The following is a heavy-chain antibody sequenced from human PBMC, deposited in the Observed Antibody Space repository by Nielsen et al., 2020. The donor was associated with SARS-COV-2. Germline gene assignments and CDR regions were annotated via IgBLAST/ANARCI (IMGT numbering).Heavy chain of an antibody. J-gene: IGHJ4*02. CDR1: GGSISSSSYY. Sequence: WETLSLTCTVSGGSISSSSYYWGWIRQPPGKGLEWIGSIYYSGSTYYNPSLKSRVTISVDTSKNQFSLKLSSVTAADTAVYYCARRITMVRGGVRQNYFDYWGQGTLVTVSS. V-gene: IGHV4-39*01. D-gene: IGHD3-10*01. CDR3: ARRITMVRGGVRQNYFDY. CDR2: IYYSGST.